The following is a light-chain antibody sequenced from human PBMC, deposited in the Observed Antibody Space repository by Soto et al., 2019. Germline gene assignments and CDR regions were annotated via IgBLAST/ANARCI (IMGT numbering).Light chain of an antibody. Sequence: QSVLTQPASVSGSPGQSITISCTGTSSDVGGYNYVSWYQQHPGKAPKLMIYDVSYRPSGVSNRFSGSKSGNTASLTISGLQAEDEADYYCTSNTSSSTLEVFGGGTKLTVL. CDR3: TSNTSSSTLEV. V-gene: IGLV2-14*01. J-gene: IGLJ2*01. CDR2: DVS. CDR1: SSDVGGYNY.